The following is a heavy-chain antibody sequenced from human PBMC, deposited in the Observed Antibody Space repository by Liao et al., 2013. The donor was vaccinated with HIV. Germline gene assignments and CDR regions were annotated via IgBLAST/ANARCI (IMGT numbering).Heavy chain of an antibody. Sequence: QVQLQQWGAGLLKPSETLSLTCAVYGGSFSGYYWSWIRQPPGKGLEWIGEINHSGSTNYNPALKSRVTISVDTSKNQFSLKLTSVTAADMAVYYCASDRNKNQRGIDPWGQGILVTVSS. CDR2: INHSGST. J-gene: IGHJ5*02. CDR3: ASDRNKNQRGIDP. V-gene: IGHV4-34*01. D-gene: IGHD1-14*01. CDR1: GGSFSGYY.